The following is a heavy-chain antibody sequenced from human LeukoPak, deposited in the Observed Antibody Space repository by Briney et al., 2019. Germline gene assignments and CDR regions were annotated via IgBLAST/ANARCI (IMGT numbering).Heavy chain of an antibody. J-gene: IGHJ3*02. CDR1: GGTFSSYA. D-gene: IGHD3-22*01. CDR2: IIPIFGTK. CDR3: ARRRSYYDSSGYTFDI. Sequence: SVKVSCKASGGTFSSYALSWVRQAPGQGLEWMGGIIPIFGTKNYAQTFQGRVTITADESKSTAYMELSSLRSEDTAVYYCARRRSYYDSSGYTFDIWGQGTMVTVSS. V-gene: IGHV1-69*13.